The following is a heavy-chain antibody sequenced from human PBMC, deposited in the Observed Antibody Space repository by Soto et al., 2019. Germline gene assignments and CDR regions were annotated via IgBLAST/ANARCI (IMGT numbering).Heavy chain of an antibody. Sequence: QLQLQESGPGPVKPSETLSLTCTVSSGSISTSGYYCGWIRQPPGRGLEWIGAIYYSGSTSYNPSLKSRVTMAVATSKNQSSVTRSSVTAADAAVSYCEGLKQQCDGSGSLYLDNWCQGTLVSVS. CDR1: SGSISTSGYY. CDR3: EGLKQQCDGSGSLYLDN. D-gene: IGHD3-10*01. CDR2: IYYSGST. J-gene: IGHJ4*02. V-gene: IGHV4-39*01.